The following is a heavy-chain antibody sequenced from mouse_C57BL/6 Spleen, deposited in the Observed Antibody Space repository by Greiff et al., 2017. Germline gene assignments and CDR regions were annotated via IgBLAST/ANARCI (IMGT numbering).Heavy chain of an antibody. CDR1: GYAFSSYW. Sequence: VMLVESGAELVKPGASVKISCKASGYAFSSYWMNWVKQRPGKGLEWIGQIYPGDGDTNYNGKFKGKATLTADKSSSTAYMQLSSLTSEDSAVYFCARRGEDAMDYWGQGTSVTVSS. CDR3: ARRGEDAMDY. J-gene: IGHJ4*01. CDR2: IYPGDGDT. V-gene: IGHV1-80*01.